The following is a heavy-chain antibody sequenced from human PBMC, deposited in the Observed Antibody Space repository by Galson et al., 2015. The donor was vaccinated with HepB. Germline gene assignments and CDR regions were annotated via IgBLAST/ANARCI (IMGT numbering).Heavy chain of an antibody. CDR3: ARGGYRGYVRGGPDV. V-gene: IGHV6-1*01. D-gene: IGHD5-12*01. J-gene: IGHJ6*02. CDR1: GDSVSSHSVA. Sequence: CAISGDSVSSHSVAWNWIRQSPSRGLEWLGRTYYRSKWYNEYEVSVNGRITINPDTSKNQFSLQVNSVTPEDTAVYYCARGGYRGYVRGGPDVWGQGTTVIVSS. CDR2: TYYRSKWYN.